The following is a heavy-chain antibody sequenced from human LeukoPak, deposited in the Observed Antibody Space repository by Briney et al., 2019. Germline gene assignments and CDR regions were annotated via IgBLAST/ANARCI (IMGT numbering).Heavy chain of an antibody. V-gene: IGHV3-21*01. J-gene: IGHJ4*02. CDR1: GFTFNAYN. CDR3: ARGSNVQQRLDSFDF. CDR2: TSSGSTYI. D-gene: IGHD6-25*01. Sequence: GGSLILSCSASGFTFNAYNMNWVRQAPGKGLEWVSSTSSGSTYIYYAVSMKGRFTISRDNAKNSLYLQMNSLRAEDTAVYYCARGSNVQQRLDSFDFWGQGTLVTVSS.